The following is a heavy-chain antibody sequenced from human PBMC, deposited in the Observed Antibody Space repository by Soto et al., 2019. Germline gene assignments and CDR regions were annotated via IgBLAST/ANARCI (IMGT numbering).Heavy chain of an antibody. Sequence: PGGSLTLSCAGSGFAFRRYNMNWVRQPPGKGLEWVASISSGSSNIYYADAVKGRFPISRDNAKDSLYLQMYSLRAEDSAVYYCASATVVAGTFDLWGQGTLLTVSS. D-gene: IGHD2-15*01. J-gene: IGHJ4*02. CDR2: ISSGSSNI. V-gene: IGHV3-21*01. CDR3: ASATVVAGTFDL. CDR1: GFAFRRYN.